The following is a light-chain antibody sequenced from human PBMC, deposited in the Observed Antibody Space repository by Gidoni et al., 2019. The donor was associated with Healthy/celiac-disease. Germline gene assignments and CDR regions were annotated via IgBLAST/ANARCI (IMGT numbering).Light chain of an antibody. V-gene: IGKV3-11*01. CDR1: HSVISY. CDR2: DAS. CDR3: QQRSNWPPYT. J-gene: IGKJ2*01. Sequence: EIVLTQSPATLSLSPGERATLSCRASHSVISYLAWYQQKPGQAPRLLIYDASNRSTGIPARFSGSGSGTEFTLTISSLEPEDFAVYYCQQRSNWPPYTFGQGTKLEIK.